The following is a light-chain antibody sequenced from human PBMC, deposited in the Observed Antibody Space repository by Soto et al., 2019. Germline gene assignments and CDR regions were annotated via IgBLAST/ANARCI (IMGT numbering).Light chain of an antibody. Sequence: DIQMTQSPSSLSVSVGDRVTITCRASQRVGKYLAWFQQKPGRAPESLIYDISTLQSGVPSKFSGSGSGSDFTLTINSLQPVDSATYYCQQYHTYPRTFGQGTRLEIK. J-gene: IGKJ5*01. V-gene: IGKV1-16*02. CDR2: DIS. CDR1: QRVGKY. CDR3: QQYHTYPRT.